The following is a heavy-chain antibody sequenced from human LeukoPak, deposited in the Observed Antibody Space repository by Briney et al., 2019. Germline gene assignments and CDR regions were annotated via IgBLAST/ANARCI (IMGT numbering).Heavy chain of an antibody. J-gene: IGHJ3*02. Sequence: ASVKVSCKASGYTFTDYYMHWVQQAPGKGLEWMGRVDPEDGETIYAEKFQGRVTITADTSTDTAYMELSSLRSEDTAVYYCAGETYYYDSTWRGAFDIWGQGTVVTVSS. V-gene: IGHV1-69-2*01. D-gene: IGHD3-22*01. CDR2: VDPEDGET. CDR3: AGETYYYDSTWRGAFDI. CDR1: GYTFTDYY.